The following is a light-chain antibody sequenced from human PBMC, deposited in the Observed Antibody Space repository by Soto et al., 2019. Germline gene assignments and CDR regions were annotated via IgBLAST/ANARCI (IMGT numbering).Light chain of an antibody. V-gene: IGKV3-20*01. CDR3: SQYGSSLYT. Sequence: VLTQSPGTLSLSPGEGATLSCRASQSVDSSNLAWYQQRRGRAPRLLIYGASTRASGIPDRFSGSGSGTDFTLTISRLEPDDFAVYYCSQYGSSLYTFGQGTKLEIK. CDR2: GAS. J-gene: IGKJ2*01. CDR1: QSVDSSN.